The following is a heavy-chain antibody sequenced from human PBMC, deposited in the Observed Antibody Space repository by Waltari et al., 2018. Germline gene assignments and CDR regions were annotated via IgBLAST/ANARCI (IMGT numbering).Heavy chain of an antibody. D-gene: IGHD1-26*01. CDR1: GGTFSSYA. CDR2: IIRIFGTA. CDR3: STWEPDSYYFDY. Sequence: QVQLVQSGAEVKKPGSSVKVSCKAAGGTFSSYAISWVRQAPGQGLEWMGRIIRIFGTANYAQKFQGRVTITADESTSTAYMELSSLRSEDTAVYYCSTWEPDSYYFDYWGQGTLVTVSS. J-gene: IGHJ4*02. V-gene: IGHV1-69*01.